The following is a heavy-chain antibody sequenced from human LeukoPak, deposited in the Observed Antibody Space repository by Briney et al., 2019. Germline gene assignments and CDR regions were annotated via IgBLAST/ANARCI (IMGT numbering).Heavy chain of an antibody. CDR2: INHSGST. Sequence: SETLSLTCAVYGGSFSVYYWSWIRQPPGKGLEWIGEINHSGSTNYNPSLKSRVTISVDTSKNQFSLKLSSVTAADTVVYYCARGGYSYGPRHFDYWGQGTLVTVSS. V-gene: IGHV4-34*01. CDR3: ARGGYSYGPRHFDY. J-gene: IGHJ4*02. D-gene: IGHD5-18*01. CDR1: GGSFSVYY.